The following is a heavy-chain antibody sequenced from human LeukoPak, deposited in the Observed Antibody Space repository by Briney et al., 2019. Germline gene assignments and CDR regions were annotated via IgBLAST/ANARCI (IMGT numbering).Heavy chain of an antibody. J-gene: IGHJ4*02. D-gene: IGHD3-22*01. CDR3: AKVQYYYDGSGYYRY. CDR1: GFTFSSYA. CDR2: ISGSGGST. Sequence: GGSLRLSCAASGFTFSSYAMSWVRQAPGKGLEWVSAISGSGGSTYYADSVKGRFTISRDNSKNTLYLQMNSLRAEDTAVYYCAKVQYYYDGSGYYRYWGQGTLVTVSS. V-gene: IGHV3-23*01.